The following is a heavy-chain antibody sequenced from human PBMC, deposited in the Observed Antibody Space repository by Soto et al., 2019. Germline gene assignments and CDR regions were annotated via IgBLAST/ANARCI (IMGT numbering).Heavy chain of an antibody. J-gene: IGHJ4*02. CDR2: IKSKTDGGTT. V-gene: IGHV3-15*01. CDR3: TPAVGYFDY. Sequence: GALRGSCAASVFTFSNAWMSWVRQAPGKGLEWVGRIKSKTDGGTTDYAAPVKGRFTISRDDSKNTLYLQMNSLKTEDTAVYYCTPAVGYFDYWGQGTLVTVSS. D-gene: IGHD2-2*01. CDR1: VFTFSNAW.